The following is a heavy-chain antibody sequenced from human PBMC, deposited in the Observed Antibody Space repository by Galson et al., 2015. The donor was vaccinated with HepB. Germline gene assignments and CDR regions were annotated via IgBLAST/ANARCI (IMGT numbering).Heavy chain of an antibody. D-gene: IGHD2-2*02. Sequence: SVKVSCKASGGTFSSYAISWVRQAPGQGLEWMGGIIPIFGTANYARKFQGRVTITADESTSTAYMELSSLRSEDTAVYYCASIASYCSSTSCYNWYFDYWGQGTLVTVSS. J-gene: IGHJ4*02. CDR2: IIPIFGTA. CDR3: ASIASYCSSTSCYNWYFDY. CDR1: GGTFSSYA. V-gene: IGHV1-69*13.